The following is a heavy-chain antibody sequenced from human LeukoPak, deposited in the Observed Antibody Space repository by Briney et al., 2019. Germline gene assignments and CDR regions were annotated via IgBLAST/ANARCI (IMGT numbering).Heavy chain of an antibody. J-gene: IGHJ3*02. CDR3: ANIVVVPAYDAFDI. CDR1: GGSISSSSYY. CDR2: IYYSGST. D-gene: IGHD2-2*01. Sequence: PSETLSLTCTVSGGSISSSSYYWGWIRQPPGKGLEWIGSIYYSGSTYYNPSLKSRATISVDTSKNQFSLKLSSVTAADTAVYYCANIVVVPAYDAFDIWGQGTMVTVSS. V-gene: IGHV4-39*01.